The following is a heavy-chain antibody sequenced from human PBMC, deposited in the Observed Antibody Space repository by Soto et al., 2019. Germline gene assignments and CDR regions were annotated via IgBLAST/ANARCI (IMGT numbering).Heavy chain of an antibody. J-gene: IGHJ4*02. CDR3: ARIGYCSGGSQKREDY. D-gene: IGHD2-15*01. CDR2: MYNTGST. Sequence: SETLSLTCTVSGGSISGYYWSWIRQPPGKGLEWIGYMYNTGSTVYNPSFKSRVTISVDTSKNQFSLKLNSVTAADTATYYCARIGYCSGGSQKREDYWGQGTLVTVSS. V-gene: IGHV4-59*01. CDR1: GGSISGYY.